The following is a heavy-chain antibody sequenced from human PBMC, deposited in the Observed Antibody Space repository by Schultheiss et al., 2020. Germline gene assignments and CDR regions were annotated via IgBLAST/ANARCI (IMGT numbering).Heavy chain of an antibody. J-gene: IGHJ5*02. CDR1: GFTFSIYW. Sequence: GESLKISCTASGFTFSIYWMTWVRQAPGKGLEWVANIKEDGGKTYYVDSVKGRFIISRDNAKNSLYLQMSGLTVEDTAVYYCARDRDYLDDSTFGGGPWGQGTLVTVSS. CDR2: IKEDGGKT. V-gene: IGHV3-7*01. D-gene: IGHD3-22*01. CDR3: ARDRDYLDDSTFGGGP.